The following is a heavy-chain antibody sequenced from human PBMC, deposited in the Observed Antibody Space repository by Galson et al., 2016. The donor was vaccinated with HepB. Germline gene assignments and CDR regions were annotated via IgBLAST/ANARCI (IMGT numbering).Heavy chain of an antibody. CDR3: ARGKAWIQLGSLPRGAFDI. D-gene: IGHD5-18*01. V-gene: IGHV1-18*01. CDR1: GYTFTNYG. Sequence: SVKVSCKASGYTFTNYGISWVRQAPGQGLEWMGWISTYNGHTNYAQKLQGRVTMTTDTSTSTSYMELRSLRSDDTAVYYCARGKAWIQLGSLPRGAFDIWGQGTMVTVSS. J-gene: IGHJ3*02. CDR2: ISTYNGHT.